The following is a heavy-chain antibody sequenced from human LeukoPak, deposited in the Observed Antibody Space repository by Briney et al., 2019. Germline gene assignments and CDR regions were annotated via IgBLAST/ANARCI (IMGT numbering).Heavy chain of an antibody. CDR2: IWSDGSKI. V-gene: IGHV3-33*01. D-gene: IGHD2-15*01. J-gene: IGHJ4*02. Sequence: GGSLRLSCAVSGFSLRDYGMNWVRQAPGKGLEWVAIIWSDGSKIYYADSVKGRFTISKDNSKNTLHLQMNSLRDEDTAVYYCARVRGNCVGGSCYLDYWGQRALVTVSS. CDR3: ARVRGNCVGGSCYLDY. CDR1: GFSLRDYG.